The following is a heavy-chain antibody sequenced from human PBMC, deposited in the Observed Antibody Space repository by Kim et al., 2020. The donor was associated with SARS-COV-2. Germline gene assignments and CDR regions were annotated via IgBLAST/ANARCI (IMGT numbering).Heavy chain of an antibody. V-gene: IGHV3-21*01. CDR3: ATEGKYCIGATCIDY. D-gene: IGHD2-15*01. J-gene: IGHJ4*02. Sequence: DSVKGRFNISRDHAKTSLFLQMSSLRAEDTAVFYCATEGKYCIGATCIDYWGQGALVTVSS.